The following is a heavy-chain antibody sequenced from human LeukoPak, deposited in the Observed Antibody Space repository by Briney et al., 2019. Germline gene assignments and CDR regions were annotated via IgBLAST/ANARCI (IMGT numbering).Heavy chain of an antibody. D-gene: IGHD6-13*01. CDR1: GCILINYA. V-gene: IGHV3-23*01. CDR2: ISDSGGKT. CDR3: AKDPGIAEYFDY. Sequence: GGALRVTCASCGCILINYAMHWVRQAGGKGLEGVCVISDSGGKTHYADSLQGRFTISRDNSKNTLYLQMNSLRAEDTAVYYCAKDPGIAEYFDYWGQGNLVTVSS. J-gene: IGHJ4*02.